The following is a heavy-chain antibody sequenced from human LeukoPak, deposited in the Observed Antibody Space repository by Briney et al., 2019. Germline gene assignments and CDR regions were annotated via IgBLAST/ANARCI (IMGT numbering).Heavy chain of an antibody. CDR3: ARDSGWYTGFDY. D-gene: IGHD6-19*01. CDR1: GFTFSSHS. CDR2: ISTSSSYI. V-gene: IGHV3-21*01. J-gene: IGHJ4*02. Sequence: GGSLRLSCAASGFTFSSHSMNWVRPAPGKGLEWVSSISTSSSYIYYADSVKGRFTISRDNAKNSLYLQMNSLRAEDMAVYNCARDSGWYTGFDYWGQGTLVTVSS.